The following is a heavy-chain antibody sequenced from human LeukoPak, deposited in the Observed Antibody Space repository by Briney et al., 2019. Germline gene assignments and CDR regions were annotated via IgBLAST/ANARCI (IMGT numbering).Heavy chain of an antibody. Sequence: QPGGSLRLSCAASGFTVSSNYMSWVRQAPGKGLEWVSVIYSGGSTYYADSVKGRFTISRDNSKNTLYLQMNSLRAEDTAVYYCASSYLGAAANTPDAFDIWGQGTMVTVSS. CDR1: GFTVSSNY. J-gene: IGHJ3*02. V-gene: IGHV3-53*01. CDR3: ASSYLGAAANTPDAFDI. CDR2: IYSGGST. D-gene: IGHD6-13*01.